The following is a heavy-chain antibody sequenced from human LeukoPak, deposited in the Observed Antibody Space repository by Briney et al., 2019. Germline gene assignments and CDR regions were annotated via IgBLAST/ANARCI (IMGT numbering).Heavy chain of an antibody. Sequence: ASVKVSCKASGYTFTSYGISWVRQAPGQGLEWMGWISAYNGNTNYAQKLQGRVTMTTDTSTSTAYMEPRSLRSDDTAVYYCAREGLDYYDSSGYMYWGQGTLVTVSS. CDR2: ISAYNGNT. J-gene: IGHJ4*02. CDR1: GYTFTSYG. CDR3: AREGLDYYDSSGYMY. D-gene: IGHD3-22*01. V-gene: IGHV1-18*01.